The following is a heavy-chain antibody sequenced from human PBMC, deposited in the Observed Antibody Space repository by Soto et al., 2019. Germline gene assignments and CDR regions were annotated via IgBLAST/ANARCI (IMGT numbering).Heavy chain of an antibody. Sequence: PSETLSLTCTVSGGSISSYYWSWIRQPPGKGLEWIGHMYSSGSTYYNPSLKSRVTLSVDTSKNQFSLKLTAVTAADTAVYYCATFESYGDLDYWGQGTLVTVSS. V-gene: IGHV4-59*08. J-gene: IGHJ4*02. CDR3: ATFESYGDLDY. D-gene: IGHD4-17*01. CDR1: GGSISSYY. CDR2: MYSSGST.